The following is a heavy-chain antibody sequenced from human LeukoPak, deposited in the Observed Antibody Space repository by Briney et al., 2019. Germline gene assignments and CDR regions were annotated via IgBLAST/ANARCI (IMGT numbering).Heavy chain of an antibody. D-gene: IGHD1-26*01. CDR2: ISGSGGST. Sequence: PTGGSLRLSCEASGFTFSTYGMGWVRQAPGKGLEWVSAISGSGGSTYYADSVKGRVTISRDNSKNTLYLQVNSLRVEDTAVYYCAKDRLGAMMYFDFWGQGTLVTVSS. CDR3: AKDRLGAMMYFDF. CDR1: GFTFSTYG. J-gene: IGHJ4*02. V-gene: IGHV3-23*01.